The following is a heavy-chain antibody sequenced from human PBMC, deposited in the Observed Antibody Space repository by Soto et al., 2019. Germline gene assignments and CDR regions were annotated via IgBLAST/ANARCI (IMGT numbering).Heavy chain of an antibody. CDR3: ARGGQDFWSGPFDY. J-gene: IGHJ4*02. CDR2: IDTSGST. Sequence: KTSETLSLTCTVSGGSISNYYCNWIRQPAGKGLEWIGRIDTSGSTNYNSSLKSRVTMSVDTSKQEFSLKLSSVTAADTALYYCARGGQDFWSGPFDYWGRGALVTVSS. V-gene: IGHV4-4*07. CDR1: GGSISNYY. D-gene: IGHD3-3*01.